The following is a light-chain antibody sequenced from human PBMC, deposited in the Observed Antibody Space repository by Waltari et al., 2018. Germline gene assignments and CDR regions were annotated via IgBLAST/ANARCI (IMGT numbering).Light chain of an antibody. CDR1: SSNIGSNF. CDR3: ASWDDDLSGVV. Sequence: QSLLTHPPPASGPPGQRVTIPCSGRSSNIGSNFVYWYQQLPGTAPKLLMSRNNQRPSGVPDRISGSKSGTSASLAISGLRSEDEAEYYCASWDDDLSGVVFGGGTKVTVL. CDR2: RNN. J-gene: IGLJ2*01. V-gene: IGLV1-47*01.